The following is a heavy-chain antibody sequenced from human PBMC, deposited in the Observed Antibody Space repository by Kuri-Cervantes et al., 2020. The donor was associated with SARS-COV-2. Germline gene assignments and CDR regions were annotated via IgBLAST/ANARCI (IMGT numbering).Heavy chain of an antibody. J-gene: IGHJ4*02. CDR3: ARGRPVTTFYRTSYFDY. CDR2: INHSGST. CDR1: GGSLSYYY. D-gene: IGHD4-17*01. Sequence: SQTLSLTCEVYGGSLSYYYWSWVRQPPGKGLEWIGEINHSGSTNYNPSLKSRVTISVDTSKNQFSLKLSSVTAADTAVYYCARGRPVTTFYRTSYFDYWGQGTLVTVSS. V-gene: IGHV4-34*01.